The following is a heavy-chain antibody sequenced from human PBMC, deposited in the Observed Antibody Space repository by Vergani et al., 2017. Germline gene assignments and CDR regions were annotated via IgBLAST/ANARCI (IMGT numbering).Heavy chain of an antibody. D-gene: IGHD3-3*01. CDR3: AREVDYDFWSGYYRSFDL. Sequence: EVQLVESGGGLVQPGGSLRLSCAASGFTFSSYWMHWVRQAPGKGLVWVSRINSDGSSTSYAASVKGRFTISRDNAKNTLYLQMNSLRAEDTAVYYCAREVDYDFWSGYYRSFDLWGRGTLVTVSS. CDR1: GFTFSSYW. CDR2: INSDGSST. J-gene: IGHJ2*01. V-gene: IGHV3-74*01.